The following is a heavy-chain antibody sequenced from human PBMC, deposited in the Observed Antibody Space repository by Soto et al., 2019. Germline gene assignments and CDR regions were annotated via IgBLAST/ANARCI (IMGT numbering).Heavy chain of an antibody. CDR2: IYWDDDK. V-gene: IGHV2-5*02. Sequence: QITLKESGPTLVKPTQTLTLTCTFSAFSLSTGGVGVGWIRQPPGKALEWLALIYWDDDKRYIPSLRSRLTISKDTSKHQVVLTISNIVPVDKSTYYCIQSRGGGAALQYYASYYYYGMDVWGQGTTVTVSS. J-gene: IGHJ6*02. CDR3: IQSRGGGAALQYYASYYYYGMDV. D-gene: IGHD2-15*01. CDR1: AFSLSTGGVG.